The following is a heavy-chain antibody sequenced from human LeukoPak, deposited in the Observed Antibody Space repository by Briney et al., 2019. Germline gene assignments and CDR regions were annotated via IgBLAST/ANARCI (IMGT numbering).Heavy chain of an antibody. J-gene: IGHJ4*02. V-gene: IGHV3-9*01. CDR2: ISWNSGSI. CDR3: AKATYYDILTGYDY. D-gene: IGHD3-9*01. Sequence: PGGSLRLSCAASGFTFDDYAMHWVRQAPGKGLEWVSGISWNSGSIGYADSVKGRFTISRDNAKNSLYLQMYSLRAEDTALYYCAKATYYDILTGYDYWGQGTLVTVSS. CDR1: GFTFDDYA.